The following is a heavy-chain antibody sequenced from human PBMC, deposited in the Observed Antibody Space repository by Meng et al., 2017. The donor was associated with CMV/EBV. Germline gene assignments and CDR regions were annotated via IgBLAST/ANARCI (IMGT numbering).Heavy chain of an antibody. Sequence: AWMSWVRQRPGKGLAWVGRINSQSAGVANDYAAPVSGRFSISRDDSENTLYLQMKSLKTEDTAVYFCTTSYDDNPRYHYYHYGVDVWGQGTTVTVSS. CDR3: TTSYDDNPRYHYYHYGVDV. CDR2: INSQSAGVAN. D-gene: IGHD3-16*02. V-gene: IGHV3-15*01. J-gene: IGHJ6*02. CDR1: AW.